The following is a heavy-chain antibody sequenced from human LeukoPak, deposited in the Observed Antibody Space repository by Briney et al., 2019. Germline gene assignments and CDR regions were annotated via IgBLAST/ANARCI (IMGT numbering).Heavy chain of an antibody. CDR2: IYPGDSDT. D-gene: IGHD3-10*01. CDR3: ARSSVPWFGELFPIYFDY. Sequence: GESLKISCKGSGYSFTSYWIGWVRQMPGKGLEWMGIIYPGDSDTRYSPSFQGQVTISADKSISTTYLQWSSLKASDPAMSYSARSSVPWFGELFPIYFDYWGQGTLVTVPS. J-gene: IGHJ4*02. CDR1: GYSFTSYW. V-gene: IGHV5-51*01.